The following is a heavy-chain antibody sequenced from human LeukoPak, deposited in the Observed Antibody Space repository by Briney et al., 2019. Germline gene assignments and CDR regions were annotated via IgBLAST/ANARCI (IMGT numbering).Heavy chain of an antibody. CDR3: ARYSSGWPGYFDY. Sequence: SGGSLRLSCAASGFTFSSYSMNWVRQAPGKGLEWVSSISSSSSYIYYADSVKGRFTISRDNAKNSLYLQVNSLRAEDTAVYYCARYSSGWPGYFDYWGQGTLVTVSS. V-gene: IGHV3-21*01. CDR2: ISSSSSYI. CDR1: GFTFSSYS. J-gene: IGHJ4*02. D-gene: IGHD6-25*01.